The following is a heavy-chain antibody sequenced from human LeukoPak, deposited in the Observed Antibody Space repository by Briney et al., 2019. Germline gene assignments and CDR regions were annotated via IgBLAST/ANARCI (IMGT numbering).Heavy chain of an antibody. CDR1: GFTFSSYA. CDR3: AKSGHNRFDY. Sequence: PGGSLRLSCAASGFTFSSYAMSWVRQAPGKGLEWVSSISGSGSGGSTYYADSVKGRFTISRDNSKNTLYLQMNSLIAEDTAVYYCAKSGHNRFDYWGQGTRVTVSS. J-gene: IGHJ4*02. V-gene: IGHV3-23*01. D-gene: IGHD5-24*01. CDR2: ISGSGSGGST.